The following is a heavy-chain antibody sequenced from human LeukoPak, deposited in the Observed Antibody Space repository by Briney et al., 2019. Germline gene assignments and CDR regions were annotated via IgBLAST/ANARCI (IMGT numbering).Heavy chain of an antibody. V-gene: IGHV3-23*01. J-gene: IGHJ4*02. D-gene: IGHD2-2*02. Sequence: GGSLRLSCAASGFTFSSYAMSWVRQAPGKGLEWVSAISGSGGGTYYADSVKGRFTISRDNSKNTLYLQMNSLRAEDTAVYYCAKDLRWAVPAAIRNDYWGQGTLVTVSS. CDR3: AKDLRWAVPAAIRNDY. CDR1: GFTFSSYA. CDR2: ISGSGGGT.